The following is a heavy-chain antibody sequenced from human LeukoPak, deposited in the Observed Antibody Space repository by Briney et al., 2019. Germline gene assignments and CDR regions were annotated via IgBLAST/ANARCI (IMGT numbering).Heavy chain of an antibody. D-gene: IGHD3-22*01. CDR3: ARAFSGYYDSSGYPNWFDP. V-gene: IGHV4-59*01. Sequence: SETLSLTCTVSSGSISSYYWSWIRQPPGKGLEWIGYIYYSGSTNYNPSLKSRVTISVDTSKNQFSLKLSSVTAADTAVYYCARAFSGYYDSSGYPNWFDPWGQGTLVTVSS. J-gene: IGHJ5*02. CDR2: IYYSGST. CDR1: SGSISSYY.